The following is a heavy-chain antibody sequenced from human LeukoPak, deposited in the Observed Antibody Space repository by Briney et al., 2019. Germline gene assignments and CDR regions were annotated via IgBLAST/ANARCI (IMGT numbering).Heavy chain of an antibody. V-gene: IGHV3-21*01. Sequence: GGSLRLSCAASGFTFSAYNMSWVRQTPGKGLEWVSSISYSGPSTYYADSVKGRFTISRDSAKNSLYLQMDSLRAEDTAVYYCARAQYSSGWRCFDYWGQGTLVTVSS. J-gene: IGHJ4*02. CDR3: ARAQYSSGWRCFDY. CDR2: ISYSGPST. CDR1: GFTFSAYN. D-gene: IGHD6-19*01.